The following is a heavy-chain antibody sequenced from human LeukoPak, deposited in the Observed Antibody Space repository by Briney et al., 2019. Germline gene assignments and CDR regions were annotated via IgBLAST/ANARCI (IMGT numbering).Heavy chain of an antibody. V-gene: IGHV4-34*01. Sequence: SETLSLTCTVSDGSISSYYWNWFRQPPGKGLEWIGEINHSGSTNYNPSLKSRVTISVDTSKNQFSLKLSSVTAADTAVYYCARDLEPVEMATTQPRNWFDPWGQGTLVTVSS. CDR2: INHSGST. CDR1: DGSISSYY. CDR3: ARDLEPVEMATTQPRNWFDP. D-gene: IGHD5-24*01. J-gene: IGHJ5*02.